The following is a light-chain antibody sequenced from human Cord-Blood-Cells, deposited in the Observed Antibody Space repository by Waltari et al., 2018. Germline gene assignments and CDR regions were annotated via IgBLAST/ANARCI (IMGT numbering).Light chain of an antibody. Sequence: QSALTQPPSASGSPGQSVTISCTGTSSDVGGYNYVSWYQQHPGKAPKPMIYGVSKRPSGVPDRFSGSKSGNTASRTVSGLQAEDEADYYCSSYAGSNNLVFGGGTKLTVL. CDR3: SSYAGSNNLV. V-gene: IGLV2-8*01. CDR1: SSDVGGYNY. CDR2: GVS. J-gene: IGLJ2*01.